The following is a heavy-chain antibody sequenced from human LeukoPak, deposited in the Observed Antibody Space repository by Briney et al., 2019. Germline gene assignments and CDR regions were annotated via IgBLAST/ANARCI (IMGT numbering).Heavy chain of an antibody. V-gene: IGHV1-69*13. J-gene: IGHJ4*02. CDR1: GGTFSSYA. D-gene: IGHD5-24*01. CDR3: ATVERSRDGYNLSY. CDR2: IIPIFGTA. Sequence: ASVKVSCKASGGTFSSYAISWVRQAPGQGREWMGGIIPIFGTANYAQKFQGRVTITADESTSTAYMELSSLRSEDTAVYYCATVERSRDGYNLSYWGQGTLVTVSS.